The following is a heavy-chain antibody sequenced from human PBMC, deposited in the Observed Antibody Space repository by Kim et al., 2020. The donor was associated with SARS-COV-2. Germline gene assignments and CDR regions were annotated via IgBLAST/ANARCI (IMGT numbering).Heavy chain of an antibody. D-gene: IGHD7-27*01. V-gene: IGHV3-7*01. J-gene: IGHJ4*02. CDR1: GFAFADYW. Sequence: GGSLRLSCAGSGFAFADYWMNWARQAPGKGLEVVANIHTPGTEPYAIASVEGLFIICRDNSKKSLFLKMNIRRAEETGVYFCGRACVCCWGYSCVLGT. CDR2: IHTPGTEP. CDR3: GRACVCCWGYS.